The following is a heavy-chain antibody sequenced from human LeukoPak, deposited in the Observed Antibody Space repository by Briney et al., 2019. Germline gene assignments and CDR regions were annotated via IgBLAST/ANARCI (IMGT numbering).Heavy chain of an antibody. CDR2: IYYSGST. V-gene: IGHV4-59*01. CDR1: GGSISSYY. J-gene: IGHJ4*02. Sequence: SETLSLTCTVSGGSISSYYWSWLRQPPGKGLEWIGYIYYSGSTNYNPSLKSRVTISVDTSKNQFSLKLSSVTAADTAVYYCARGSHHIAVAGVYYLDYWGQGTLVTVSS. CDR3: ARGSHHIAVAGVYYLDY. D-gene: IGHD6-19*01.